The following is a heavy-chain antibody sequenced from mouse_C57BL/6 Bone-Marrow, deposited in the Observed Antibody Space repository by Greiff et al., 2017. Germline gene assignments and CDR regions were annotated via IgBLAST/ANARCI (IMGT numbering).Heavy chain of an antibody. CDR3: AREGYYYGSSYRFYYAMDD. V-gene: IGHV1-39*01. Sequence: VQLQQSGPELVKPGASVKISCKASGYSFTDYNMNWVKQSNGKSLEWIGVINPNYGTTSYNQKFKGKATLTVDKSSSTAYMQLNSLTSEDSAVYYCAREGYYYGSSYRFYYAMDDWGQGTSVTVSS. D-gene: IGHD1-1*01. J-gene: IGHJ4*01. CDR2: INPNYGTT. CDR1: GYSFTDYN.